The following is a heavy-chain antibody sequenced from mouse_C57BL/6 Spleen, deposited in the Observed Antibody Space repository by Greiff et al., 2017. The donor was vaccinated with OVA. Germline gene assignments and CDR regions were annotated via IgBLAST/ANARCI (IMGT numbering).Heavy chain of an antibody. J-gene: IGHJ1*03. CDR1: GYSFTDYN. V-gene: IGHV1-39*01. Sequence: VQLQQSGPELVKPGASVKISCKASGYSFTDYNMNWVKQSNGKSLEWIGVINPNYGTTSYNQKFKGKATLTVDQSSSTAYMQLNSLTSEDSAVYDCARSDYYGSSPHWYFDVWGTGTTVTVSS. CDR2: INPNYGTT. D-gene: IGHD1-1*01. CDR3: ARSDYYGSSPHWYFDV.